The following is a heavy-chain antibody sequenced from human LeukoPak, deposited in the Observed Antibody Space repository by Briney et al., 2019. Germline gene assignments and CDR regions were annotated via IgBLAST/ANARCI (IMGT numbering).Heavy chain of an antibody. CDR3: ARGATENWFDP. D-gene: IGHD5-12*01. Sequence: ASVKVSCKASGYKLTSYGISWVRQAPGQGLDWMGWISAYNGNTNYAHNLQGRVTMTTDTSTSTAYMELRSLRSDDTAVYYCARGATENWFDPWGQGTLVTVSS. J-gene: IGHJ5*02. V-gene: IGHV1-18*01. CDR1: GYKLTSYG. CDR2: ISAYNGNT.